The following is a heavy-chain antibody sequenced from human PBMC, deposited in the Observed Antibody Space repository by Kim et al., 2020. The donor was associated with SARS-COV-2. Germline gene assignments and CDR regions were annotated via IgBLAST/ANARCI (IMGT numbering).Heavy chain of an antibody. CDR2: ISYDGSIK. CDR3: AKLSAFFWFGEGLNAFD. V-gene: IGHV3-30*18. J-gene: IGHJ3*01. Sequence: GGSLRLSCGASGFTFNNYAMHWVRQAPGKGLEWVAVISYDGSIKYYADSLKGQFTVSRDSSHNTLYLQMRSLRPEDTALYYCAKLSAFFWFGEGLNAFD. D-gene: IGHD3-10*01. CDR1: GFTFNNYA.